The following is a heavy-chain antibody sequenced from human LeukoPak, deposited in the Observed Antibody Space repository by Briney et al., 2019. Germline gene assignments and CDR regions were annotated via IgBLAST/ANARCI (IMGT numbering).Heavy chain of an antibody. V-gene: IGHV4-59*01. CDR2: IYYSGST. D-gene: IGHD6-13*01. CDR1: GGSISSYY. CDR3: ARSSSSWHFDY. Sequence: SETLSLTCTVSGGSISSYYWSWIRQPPRKGQEWIGYIYYSGSTNYTPSLKSRVTISVDTSKNQFSLKLSSVTAADTAVYYCARSSSSWHFDYWGQGTLVTVSS. J-gene: IGHJ4*02.